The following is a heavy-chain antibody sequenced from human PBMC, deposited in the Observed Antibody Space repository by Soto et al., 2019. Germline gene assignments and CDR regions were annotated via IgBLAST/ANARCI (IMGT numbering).Heavy chain of an antibody. CDR2: IIPIFGTA. V-gene: IGHV1-69*06. CDR1: LGTFSSYA. J-gene: IGHJ6*02. Sequence: VASVKVSCKASLGTFSSYAISWVRQAPGQGLEWMGGIIPIFGTANYAQKFQGRVTITADKSTSTAYMELSSLRSEDTAVYYCAPLARGGDSPYGYVWGRGTTVTVSS. D-gene: IGHD2-21*02. CDR3: APLARGGDSPYGYV.